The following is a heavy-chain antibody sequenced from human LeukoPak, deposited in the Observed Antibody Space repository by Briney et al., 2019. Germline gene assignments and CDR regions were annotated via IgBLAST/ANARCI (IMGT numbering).Heavy chain of an antibody. J-gene: IGHJ6*02. CDR1: GGSISSYY. CDR3: ARDYGGNSGASYYYYGMDV. D-gene: IGHD4-23*01. Sequence: SETLSLTCTVSGGSISSYYWGWIRQPPGKGLEWIGYIYYSGSTNYNPSLKSRVTISVDTSKNQFSLKLSSVTAADTAVYYCARDYGGNSGASYYYYGMDVWGQGTTVTVSS. CDR2: IYYSGST. V-gene: IGHV4-59*12.